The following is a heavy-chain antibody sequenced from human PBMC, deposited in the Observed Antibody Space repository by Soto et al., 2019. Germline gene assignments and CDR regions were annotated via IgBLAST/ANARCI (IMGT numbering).Heavy chain of an antibody. CDR2: MYPSGSS. J-gene: IGHJ4*02. Sequence: QVQLQESGPGLVKPSETLSLTCAVSGGSIDTPNWWSWYRRPPGKGLEWIGEMYPSGSSNRNPSLNSRXTISXDTSNNHXXLKLTSLTAADTAIYYCAREGFDHRTDSWGQGIPVTVSS. CDR1: GGSIDTPNW. V-gene: IGHV4-4*02. CDR3: AREGFDHRTDS.